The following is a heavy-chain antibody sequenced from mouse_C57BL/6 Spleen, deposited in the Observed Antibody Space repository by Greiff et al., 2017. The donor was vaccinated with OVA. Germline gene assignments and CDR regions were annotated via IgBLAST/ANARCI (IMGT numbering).Heavy chain of an antibody. CDR1: GYTFTSYW. D-gene: IGHD1-1*01. Sequence: LVESGAELAKPGASVKLSCKASGYTFTSYWMHWVKQRPGQGLEWIGYINPSSGYTKYNQKFKDKATLTADKSSSTAYMQLSSLTYEDSAVYNCARTYGSSGWYFDVWGTGTTVTVSS. J-gene: IGHJ1*03. CDR2: INPSSGYT. V-gene: IGHV1-7*01. CDR3: ARTYGSSGWYFDV.